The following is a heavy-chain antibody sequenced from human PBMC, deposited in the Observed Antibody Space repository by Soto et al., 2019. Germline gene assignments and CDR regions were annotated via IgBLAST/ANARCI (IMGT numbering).Heavy chain of an antibody. CDR1: AFTFSSYA. CDR3: AKVWFGEESPFDY. CDR2: ISGRGLST. J-gene: IGHJ4*02. V-gene: IGHV3-23*01. Sequence: GSLRLSCAASAFTFSSYAMSWVRQAPGKGLEWVSTISGRGLSTYYADSVKGRFTISRDNSEHTLYLQMRSLRAEDTAVYYCAKVWFGEESPFDYWGQGTLVTVSS. D-gene: IGHD3-10*01.